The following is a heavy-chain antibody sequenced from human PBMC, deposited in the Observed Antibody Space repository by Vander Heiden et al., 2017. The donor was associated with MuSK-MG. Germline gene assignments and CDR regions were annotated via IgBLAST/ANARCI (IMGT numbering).Heavy chain of an antibody. D-gene: IGHD3-22*01. CDR3: ATIRGRTYYYDSSGYYGEGLEY. V-gene: IGHV1-46*01. Sequence: QVQLVQSGAEVKKPGASVKVSCKASGYTFTSYYMHWVRQAPGQGLEWMGIINPSGGSTSYAQKFQGRVTMTRDTSTSTVYMELSSLRSEDTAVYYCATIRGRTYYYDSSGYYGEGLEYWGQGTLVTVSS. CDR1: GYTFTSYY. CDR2: INPSGGST. J-gene: IGHJ4*02.